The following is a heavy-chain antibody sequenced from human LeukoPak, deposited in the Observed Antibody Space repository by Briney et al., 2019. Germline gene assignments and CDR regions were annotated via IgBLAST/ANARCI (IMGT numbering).Heavy chain of an antibody. CDR1: GFTFSSYW. CDR2: VDVHGQGT. J-gene: IGHJ5*02. CDR3: ARSNYDSSTFYYHLDL. V-gene: IGHV3-74*01. Sequence: GGSLRLSCAASGFTFSSYWMHWVRQAPGKGPVWVSRVDVHGQGTAYADSVKGRFTISRDNAKNTLSLQMNSLSAEDTAVYYCARSNYDSSTFYYHLDLWGQGTLVTVSS. D-gene: IGHD2/OR15-2a*01.